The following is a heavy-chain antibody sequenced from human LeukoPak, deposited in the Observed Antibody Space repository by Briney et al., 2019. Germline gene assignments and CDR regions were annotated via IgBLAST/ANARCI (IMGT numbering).Heavy chain of an antibody. D-gene: IGHD3-10*01. CDR2: INYSGST. Sequence: SAPLSLPCTVSGGSISSSSYYWGWIRQPPGQGLEWIGRINYSGSTYYNPSLKSRVTISVDTSKNQFSLKLSSVTAADTAVYYCARDGRFGDAGYFDYWGQGTLVTVSS. V-gene: IGHV4-39*07. CDR1: GGSISSSSYY. J-gene: IGHJ4*02. CDR3: ARDGRFGDAGYFDY.